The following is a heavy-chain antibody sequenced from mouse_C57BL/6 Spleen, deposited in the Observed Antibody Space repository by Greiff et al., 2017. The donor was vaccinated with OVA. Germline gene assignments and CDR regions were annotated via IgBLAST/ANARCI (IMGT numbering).Heavy chain of an antibody. J-gene: IGHJ2*01. CDR1: GYTFTSYG. D-gene: IGHD3-2*02. Sequence: VKLQESGAELARPGASVKLSCKASGYTFTSYGISWVKQRTGQGLEWIGEIYPRSGNTYYNEKFKGKATLTADKSSSTAYMELRSLTSEDSAVYFCARIAQVYYFDYWGQGTTLTVSS. V-gene: IGHV1-81*01. CDR2: IYPRSGNT. CDR3: ARIAQVYYFDY.